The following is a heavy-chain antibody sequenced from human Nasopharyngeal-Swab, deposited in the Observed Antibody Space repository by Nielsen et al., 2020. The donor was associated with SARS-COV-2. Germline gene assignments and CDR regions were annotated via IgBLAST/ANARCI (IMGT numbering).Heavy chain of an antibody. CDR3: ARDQEDGVDYYYGMDV. D-gene: IGHD3-10*01. J-gene: IGHJ6*02. V-gene: IGHV4-34*01. CDR2: INHSGST. Sequence: WIRQPPGKGLEWIGEINHSGSTNYNPSLKSRVTISVDKSKNQFSLKLSSVTAADTAVYYCARDQEDGVDYYYGMDVWGQGTTVTVSS.